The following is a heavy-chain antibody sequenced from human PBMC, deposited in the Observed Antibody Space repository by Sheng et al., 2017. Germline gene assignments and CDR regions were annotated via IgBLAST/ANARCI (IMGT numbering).Heavy chain of an antibody. CDR3: ARQERDDYSNYDFDY. CDR2: INHSGST. D-gene: IGHD4-4*01. CDR1: GGSFSGYY. J-gene: IGHJ4*01. V-gene: IGHV4-34*01. Sequence: QVQLQQWGAGLLKPSETLSLTCAVYGGSFSGYYWSWIRQPPGKGLEWIGEINHSGSTNYNPSLKSRVTISVDTSKNQFSLKLSSVTAADTAVYYCARQERDDYSNYDFDYWGQEPWSPSPQ.